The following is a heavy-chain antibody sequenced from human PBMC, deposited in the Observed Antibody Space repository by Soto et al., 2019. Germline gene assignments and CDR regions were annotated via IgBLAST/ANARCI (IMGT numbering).Heavy chain of an antibody. CDR2: IYYSGST. CDR1: GRSISSGDYY. V-gene: IGHV4-30-4*01. D-gene: IGHD3-10*01. CDR3: ARSVGSGFTGY. J-gene: IGHJ4*02. Sequence: PSETLSLTCTVSGRSISSGDYYWSWLRQPPGKGLEWIGYIYYSGSTYYNPSLKSRVTISVDTSKNQFSLKLSSVTAADTAVYYCARSVGSGFTGYWGQGTLVTVSS.